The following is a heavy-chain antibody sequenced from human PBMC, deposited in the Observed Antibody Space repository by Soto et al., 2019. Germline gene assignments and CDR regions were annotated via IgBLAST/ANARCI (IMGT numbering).Heavy chain of an antibody. CDR1: GFTFSSYW. J-gene: IGHJ6*03. CDR3: ARGGVSYNYYMDV. V-gene: IGHV3-7*01. Sequence: GGSLRLSCAGSGFTFSSYWMSWVRQAPGKGLEWVANIKQDGSEKYYADSVKGRFTISRDNAKNSLYLQMNSLRAEDTAVYYCARGGVSYNYYMDVWGKGTTVTVSS. CDR2: IKQDGSEK.